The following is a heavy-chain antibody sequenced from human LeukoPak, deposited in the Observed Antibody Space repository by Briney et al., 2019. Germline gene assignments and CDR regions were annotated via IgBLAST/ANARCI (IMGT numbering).Heavy chain of an antibody. J-gene: IGHJ4*02. V-gene: IGHV5-51*01. D-gene: IGHD3-22*01. Sequence: GESLKISCKGSGYSFTSYWIGWVRKMPGKGLEWMGIIYPVDSDTRYSPSFQGQFTISADKSISTAYLQWSSLKASDTAMYYCASQECYDSSGYLYYFDYWGQGTLVSVSS. CDR2: IYPVDSDT. CDR1: GYSFTSYW. CDR3: ASQECYDSSGYLYYFDY.